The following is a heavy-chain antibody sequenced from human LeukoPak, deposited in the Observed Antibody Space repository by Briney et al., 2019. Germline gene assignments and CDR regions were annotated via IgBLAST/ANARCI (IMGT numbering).Heavy chain of an antibody. CDR1: GFTFSSYA. Sequence: GGSLRLSCAASGFTFSSYAMHWVRQAPGKGLEWVAVISYDGSNKYYADSVKGRFTISRDNSKNTLYLQMNSLRAEDTAVYYCARSRGKAAAGYFDYWGQGTLVTVSS. CDR2: ISYDGSNK. V-gene: IGHV3-30*01. CDR3: ARSRGKAAAGYFDY. D-gene: IGHD6-13*01. J-gene: IGHJ4*02.